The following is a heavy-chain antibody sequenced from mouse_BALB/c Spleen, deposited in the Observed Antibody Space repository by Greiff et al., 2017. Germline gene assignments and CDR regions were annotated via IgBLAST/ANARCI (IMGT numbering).Heavy chain of an antibody. J-gene: IGHJ4*01. V-gene: IGHV1-15*01. CDR2: IDPETGGT. CDR3: TSYNYAMDY. CDR1: GYTFTDYE. Sequence: VKLMESGAELVRPGASVTLSCKASGYTFTDYEMHWVKQTPVHGLEWIGAIDPETGGTAYNQKFKGKATLTADKSSSTAYMELRSLTSEDSAVYYCTSYNYAMDYWGQGTSVTVSS.